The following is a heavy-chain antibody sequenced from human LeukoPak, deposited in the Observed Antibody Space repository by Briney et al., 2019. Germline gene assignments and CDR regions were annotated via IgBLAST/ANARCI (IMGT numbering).Heavy chain of an antibody. CDR2: INHSGST. J-gene: IGHJ5*02. V-gene: IGHV4-34*01. Sequence: SETLSLTCAVYGGSFSGYYWSWIRRPPGKGLEWIGEINHSGSTNYNPSLKSRVTISVDTSKNQFSLKLSSVTAADTAVYYCARGPYSSGWYISLGWFDPWGQGTLVTVSS. CDR1: GGSFSGYY. D-gene: IGHD6-19*01. CDR3: ARGPYSSGWYISLGWFDP.